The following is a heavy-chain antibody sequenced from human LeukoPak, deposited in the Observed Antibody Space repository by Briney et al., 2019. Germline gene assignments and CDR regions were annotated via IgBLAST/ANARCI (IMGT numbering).Heavy chain of an antibody. CDR2: IKPNGGAT. J-gene: IGHJ4*02. V-gene: IGHV1-2*02. CDR3: ARDSMLNY. Sequence: GASVKVSCKASGYTFSDYYIRWVRQAPGQGLEWMGWIKPNGGATNYAQKFQGRVTMTSDTSITTAYMELNRLRSDDTAVYYCARDSMLNYWGQGTLVTVSS. CDR1: GYTFSDYY. D-gene: IGHD2-8*01.